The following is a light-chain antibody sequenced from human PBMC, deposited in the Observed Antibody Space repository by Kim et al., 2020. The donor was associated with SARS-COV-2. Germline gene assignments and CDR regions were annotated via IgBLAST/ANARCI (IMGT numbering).Light chain of an antibody. CDR3: QQYNNWPYT. V-gene: IGKV3-15*01. CDR2: GAS. Sequence: SVSPGGRATLSGRASQSVSSNLAWYQRKPGQAPRLLIYGASTRATGIPSRFSGSGSGTEFTLTISSLQSEDFAVYSCQQYNNWPYTFGQGTKLEI. J-gene: IGKJ2*01. CDR1: QSVSSN.